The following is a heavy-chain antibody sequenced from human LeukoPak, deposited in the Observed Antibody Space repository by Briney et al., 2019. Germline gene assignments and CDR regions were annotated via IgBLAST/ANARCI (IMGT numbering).Heavy chain of an antibody. CDR3: ARDRFYEVSGYYYESIY. CDR1: GGTFSNYA. J-gene: IGHJ4*02. Sequence: ASVKVSCKFSGGTFSNYAISWVRQAPGQGLEWMGGINPMFETIKYAQKFQGRVTITADKSTNIAYMEMSTLRSEDTAIYYCARDRFYEVSGYYYESIYWGQGTLVTVSS. CDR2: INPMFETI. V-gene: IGHV1-69*06. D-gene: IGHD3-22*01.